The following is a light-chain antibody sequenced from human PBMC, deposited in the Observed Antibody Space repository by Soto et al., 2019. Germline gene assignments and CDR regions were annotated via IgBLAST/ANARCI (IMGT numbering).Light chain of an antibody. V-gene: IGKV1-39*01. CDR3: QQSHSAPT. CDR1: QNIDTF. Sequence: DIQMTQSPSSLSASVGDSVTISCRSSQNIDTFLNWYQQKAGEAPKLLIRSSTTLQDGAPSRFTGSGSGTEFALTIGSLQPEDFASYYCQQSHSAPTFGQGTKV. CDR2: SST. J-gene: IGKJ1*01.